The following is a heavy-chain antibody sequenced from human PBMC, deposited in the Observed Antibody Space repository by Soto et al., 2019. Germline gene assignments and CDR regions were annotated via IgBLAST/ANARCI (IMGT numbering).Heavy chain of an antibody. J-gene: IGHJ4*02. Sequence: PGGSLRLSCAASGFTFSSYGMHWVRQAPGKGLEWVAVISYDGSNKYYADSVKGRFTISRDNSKNTLYLQMNSLRAEDTAVYYCAKDGEMATTIVLWNYFDYWGQGTLVTVSS. V-gene: IGHV3-30*18. D-gene: IGHD1-1*01. CDR1: GFTFSSYG. CDR2: ISYDGSNK. CDR3: AKDGEMATTIVLWNYFDY.